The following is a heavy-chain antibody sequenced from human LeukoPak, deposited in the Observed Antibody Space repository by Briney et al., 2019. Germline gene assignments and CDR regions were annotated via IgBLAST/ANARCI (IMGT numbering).Heavy chain of an antibody. Sequence: PGGSLRLSCAASGFTFSSYAMHWVRQAPGKGLEWVAVISYDGSNKYYADSVKGRFTISRDNSKNTLYLQMNSLRAEDTAVYYCANSLGNTAMVTGYWGQGTLVTVSS. CDR1: GFTFSSYA. D-gene: IGHD5-18*01. CDR2: ISYDGSNK. J-gene: IGHJ4*02. CDR3: ANSLGNTAMVTGY. V-gene: IGHV3-30-3*01.